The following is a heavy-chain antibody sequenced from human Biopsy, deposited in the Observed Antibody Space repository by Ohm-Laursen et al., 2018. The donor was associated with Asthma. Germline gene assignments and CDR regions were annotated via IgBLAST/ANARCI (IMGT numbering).Heavy chain of an antibody. V-gene: IGHV4-30-2*01. J-gene: IGHJ5*02. CDR1: GVSVGTRGYS. D-gene: IGHD3-3*01. CDR3: ARIYDYWSGHYGFDP. CDR2: LYYSGTT. Sequence: TLSLTCAVSGVSVGTRGYSWTWIRQTPGRGLEWIGYLYYSGTTYYNPSLRSRVAILEDKSRNQFSLNLKSVTAADTAVYYCARIYDYWSGHYGFDPWGQGTLVTVPS.